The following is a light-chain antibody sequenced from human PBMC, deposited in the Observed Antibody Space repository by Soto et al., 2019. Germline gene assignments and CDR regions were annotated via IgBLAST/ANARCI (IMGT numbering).Light chain of an antibody. CDR1: QSISSSY. Sequence: EIVLTQSPGTLSLSPGERATLSCRASQSISSSYLAWYQQKPGQAPRFLIYGASTRATGIPYRFSGSGSGTDFTLTISRLEPEDFAVYYCQRYGGSPPYTFGQGTKLEIK. V-gene: IGKV3-20*01. CDR2: GAS. J-gene: IGKJ2*01. CDR3: QRYGGSPPYT.